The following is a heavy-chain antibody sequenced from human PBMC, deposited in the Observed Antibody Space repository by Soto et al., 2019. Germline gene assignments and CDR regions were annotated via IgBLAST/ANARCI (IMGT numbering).Heavy chain of an antibody. CDR2: ITDSGYTA. CDR3: AKNGQWLATPPEA. J-gene: IGHJ4*02. Sequence: EVQLLESGGASVQPGGSLRLSCAASGFSFGTFVMTWFRQAPGGGLERVSSITDSGYTASYAETVEGRFTVSRDNSKNILHLQMNDLRVEDTATYYCAKNGQWLATPPEAWGQGTLVTVS. CDR1: GFSFGTFV. V-gene: IGHV3-23*01. D-gene: IGHD6-19*01.